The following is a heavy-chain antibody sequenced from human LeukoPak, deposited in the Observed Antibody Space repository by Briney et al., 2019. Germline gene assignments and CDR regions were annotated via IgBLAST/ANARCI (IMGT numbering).Heavy chain of an antibody. CDR1: EFTFISYA. CDR3: AKGLGVDNWFDP. V-gene: IGHV3-23*01. Sequence: GGSLRLSCAVSEFTFISYALSWVRQALGKGLEWVSGITGNGVSTYYADSVKGRFTISRDSSKNTLYLQMNSLRDEDTAVYYCAKGLGVDNWFDPWGQGTLVTVSS. CDR2: ITGNGVST. J-gene: IGHJ5*02.